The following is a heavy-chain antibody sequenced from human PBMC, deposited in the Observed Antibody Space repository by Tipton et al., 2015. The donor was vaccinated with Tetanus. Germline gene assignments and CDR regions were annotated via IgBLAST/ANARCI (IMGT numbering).Heavy chain of an antibody. Sequence: GLVKPSETLSLTCSVSGGSISSYYWSWIRQPPGKGLEWIGYIYYSGSTNYNPSLKSRVTISVDTSKNQFSLKLNSVTAADTAVYYCARHKDYYYYVMDVWGQGTTVTVSS. CDR2: IYYSGST. V-gene: IGHV4-59*08. J-gene: IGHJ6*02. CDR3: ARHKDYYYYVMDV. CDR1: GGSISSYY.